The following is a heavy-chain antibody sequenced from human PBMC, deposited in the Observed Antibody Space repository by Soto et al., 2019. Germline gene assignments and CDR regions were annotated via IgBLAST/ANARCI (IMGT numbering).Heavy chain of an antibody. V-gene: IGHV3-23*01. D-gene: IGHD6-6*01. CDR1: GFTFSSYA. Sequence: EVHLLESGGGLVQPGGSLRLSCAPSGFTFSSYAMSWVRQAPGKGLEWVSAISASAATTYYADAVKGRFTISRDNSKNTLYLQMNSLRAEDTAVYYCARGGRYSSSSEFDYWGQGTLVTVSS. CDR2: ISASAATT. J-gene: IGHJ4*02. CDR3: ARGGRYSSSSEFDY.